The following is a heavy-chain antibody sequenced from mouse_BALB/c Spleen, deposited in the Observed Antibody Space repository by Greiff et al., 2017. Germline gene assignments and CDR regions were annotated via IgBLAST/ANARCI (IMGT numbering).Heavy chain of an antibody. CDR1: GFTFSSYA. CDR2: ISSGGSYT. J-gene: IGHJ4*01. Sequence: DVHLVESGGGLVKPGGSLKLSCAASGFTFSSYAMSWVRQSPEKRLEWVAEISSGGSYTYYPDTVTGRFTISRDNAKNTLYLEMSSLRSEDTAMYYCARDRYDVGAMDYWGQGTSVTVSS. D-gene: IGHD2-14*01. CDR3: ARDRYDVGAMDY. V-gene: IGHV5-9-4*01.